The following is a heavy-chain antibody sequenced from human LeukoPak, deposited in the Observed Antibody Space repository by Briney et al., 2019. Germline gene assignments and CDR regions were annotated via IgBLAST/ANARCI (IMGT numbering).Heavy chain of an antibody. D-gene: IGHD3-22*01. V-gene: IGHV1-18*01. CDR1: GYTFSIYG. CDR2: ISACTGNT. J-gene: IGHJ4*02. Sequence: ASVKVSCKASGYTFSIYGVTWVRQAPGQGLEWIGWISACTGNTNYALNLQGRVTMTTDTSTSTAYMELRSLRSDDTAMYYCARISGYDTSGYYLYYFDYWGQGTLVTVSS. CDR3: ARISGYDTSGYYLYYFDY.